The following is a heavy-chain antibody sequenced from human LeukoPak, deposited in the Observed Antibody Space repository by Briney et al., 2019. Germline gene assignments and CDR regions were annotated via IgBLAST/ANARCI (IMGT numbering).Heavy chain of an antibody. Sequence: GGSLRLSCAASGFTFSSYAMSWVRQAPGEGLEWVSAISGSGGSTYYADSVKGRFTISRDNSKNTLYLQMNSLRAEDTAVYYCAKFRGRTIFGVVIRADFDYWGQGTLVTVSS. CDR2: ISGSGGST. D-gene: IGHD3-3*01. CDR3: AKFRGRTIFGVVIRADFDY. V-gene: IGHV3-23*01. J-gene: IGHJ4*02. CDR1: GFTFSSYA.